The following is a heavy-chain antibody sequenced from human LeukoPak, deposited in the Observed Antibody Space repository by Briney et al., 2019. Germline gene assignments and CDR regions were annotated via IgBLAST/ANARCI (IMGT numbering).Heavy chain of an antibody. CDR2: IIPKFGTA. V-gene: IGHV1-69*06. J-gene: IGHJ6*03. Sequence: SVKVSCKASADTFSRYAISWVRQAPGQGLEWMGRIIPKFGTAKCAQRFRGRVTITADKSTTTAYMELSSLRSEDTAVYYCARAIYYDVMTGYYDYYSYYMDVWGDGTTVTVSS. CDR3: ARAIYYDVMTGYYDYYSYYMDV. CDR1: ADTFSRYA. D-gene: IGHD3-9*01.